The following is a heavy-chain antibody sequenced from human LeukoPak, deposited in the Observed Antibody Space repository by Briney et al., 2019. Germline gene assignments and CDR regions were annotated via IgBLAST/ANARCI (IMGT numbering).Heavy chain of an antibody. CDR3: ARRSYGDFDVCGFSFDY. J-gene: IGHJ4*02. D-gene: IGHD4-17*01. V-gene: IGHV3-20*04. Sequence: PGGSLRLSCAAAGFTVDDAGMSWVRHDPGNGLGWDSGINWNGGSTVYAESVKGRFTISRDKAKNSLYLQMNSLTAEDTALYYCARRSYGDFDVCGFSFDYWGQGTLVPVSS. CDR2: INWNGGST. CDR1: GFTVDDAG.